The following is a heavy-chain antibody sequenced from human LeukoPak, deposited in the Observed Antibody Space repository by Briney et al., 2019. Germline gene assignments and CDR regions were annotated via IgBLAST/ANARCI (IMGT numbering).Heavy chain of an antibody. Sequence: PSETLSLTCTVSGGSISSSSYYWGWIRRPPGKGLEWIGSIYYSGSTYYNPSLKSRVTISVDTSKDQFSLKLSSVTAADTAEYYCARGLRWQWELGDYYYYYMDVWGKGTTVTVSS. J-gene: IGHJ6*03. CDR2: IYYSGST. CDR3: ARGLRWQWELGDYYYYYMDV. V-gene: IGHV4-39*07. D-gene: IGHD1-26*01. CDR1: GGSISSSSYY.